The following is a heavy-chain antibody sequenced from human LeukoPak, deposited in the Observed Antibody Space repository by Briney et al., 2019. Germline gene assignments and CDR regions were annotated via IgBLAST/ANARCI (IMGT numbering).Heavy chain of an antibody. CDR2: IRYDGSNK. V-gene: IGHV3-30*02. CDR1: GFTFSSYG. Sequence: PGGSLRLSCGASGFTFSSYGMHWVRQAPGKGLEWVAFIRYDGSNKYYADSVKGRFTISRDNSKNTLYLQMNSLRAEDTAVYYCAKDISVGATTTRYYFDYWGQGTLVTVSS. J-gene: IGHJ4*02. CDR3: AKDISVGATTTRYYFDY. D-gene: IGHD1-26*01.